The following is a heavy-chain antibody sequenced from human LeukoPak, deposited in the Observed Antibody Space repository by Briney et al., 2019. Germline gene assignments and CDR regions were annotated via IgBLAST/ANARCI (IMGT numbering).Heavy chain of an antibody. J-gene: IGHJ4*02. CDR1: GFTFSSYS. CDR3: VVLSGYFDY. V-gene: IGHV3-21*01. CDR2: ISSSRSYI. Sequence: GGSLRLSCAASGFTFSSYSMNWVRPAPGKGLEWVSSISSSRSYIYYADSVKGRFTIFRDNAKNSLYLQMNSLRAEDTAVYHCVVLSGYFDYWGQGTLVTVSS. D-gene: IGHD2/OR15-2a*01.